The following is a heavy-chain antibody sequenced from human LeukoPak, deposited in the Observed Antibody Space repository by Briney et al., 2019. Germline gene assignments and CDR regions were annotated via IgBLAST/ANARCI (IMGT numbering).Heavy chain of an antibody. D-gene: IGHD3-22*01. Sequence: HSGGSLRLSCPASGFTFSSYAMSWVRQAPGKGLEWVSAISGSGGSTYYADSVKGRFTISRDNSKNTLYLQMNSLRAEDTAVYYCAKPVARYYYDSSGYSPFDYWGQGTLVTVSS. V-gene: IGHV3-23*01. CDR1: GFTFSSYA. CDR3: AKPVARYYYDSSGYSPFDY. J-gene: IGHJ4*02. CDR2: ISGSGGST.